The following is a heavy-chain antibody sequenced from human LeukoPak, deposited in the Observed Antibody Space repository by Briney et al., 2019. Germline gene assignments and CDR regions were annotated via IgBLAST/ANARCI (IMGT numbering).Heavy chain of an antibody. V-gene: IGHV1-8*03. CDR1: GYTFTSYD. CDR2: MNPNSGNT. CDR3: ARGRPLRPESINDY. J-gene: IGHJ4*02. D-gene: IGHD2-15*01. Sequence: ASVKVSCKASGYTFTSYDINWVRQATGQGLEWMGWMNPNSGNTGYAQKFQGRVTTTRNTSISTAYMELSSLRSEDTAVYYCARGRPLRPESINDYWGQGTLVTVSS.